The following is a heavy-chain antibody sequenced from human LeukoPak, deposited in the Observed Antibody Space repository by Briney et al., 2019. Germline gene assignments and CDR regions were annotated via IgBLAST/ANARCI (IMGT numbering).Heavy chain of an antibody. V-gene: IGHV1-8*01. CDR2: MNPNSGNT. Sequence: GASVKVSCKASAYTFTGYDINWVRQATGQGLEWMGWMNPNSGNTGYAQEFQGRVTMTRNTSISTAYMELSSLRSEDTAGYYCARGAPGSYCSGGSCPYFDYWGQGTLISVSS. CDR1: AYTFTGYD. CDR3: ARGAPGSYCSGGSCPYFDY. J-gene: IGHJ4*02. D-gene: IGHD2-15*01.